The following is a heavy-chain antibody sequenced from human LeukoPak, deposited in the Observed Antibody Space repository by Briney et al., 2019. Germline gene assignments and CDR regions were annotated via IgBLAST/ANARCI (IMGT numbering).Heavy chain of an antibody. CDR1: GYTFTGYY. V-gene: IGHV1-2*02. D-gene: IGHD5-18*01. CDR3: ARGTAMDDFDY. CDR2: INPNSGGT. Sequence: ASLKVSCKPSGYTFTGYYMHWVRQAPGQGLECMGWINPNSGGTNYAQKFQGRVTMTRDTSISTAYMELSRLRSDDTAVYYCARGTAMDDFDYWGQGTLVTVSS. J-gene: IGHJ4*02.